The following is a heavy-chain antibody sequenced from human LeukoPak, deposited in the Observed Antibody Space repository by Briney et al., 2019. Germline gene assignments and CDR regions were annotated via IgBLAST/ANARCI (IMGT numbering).Heavy chain of an antibody. J-gene: IGHJ4*02. CDR1: GFTFSSYA. D-gene: IGHD5-18*01. CDR2: ISYDGSNK. Sequence: PGGSLRLSCAASGFTFSSYAMHWVRQAPGKGLEWVAVISYDGSNKYYADSVKGRFTISRDNSKNTLYLQMNSLRAEDTAVYYCARSTWIQLWLYDCWGQGTLVTVSS. V-gene: IGHV3-30-3*01. CDR3: ARSTWIQLWLYDC.